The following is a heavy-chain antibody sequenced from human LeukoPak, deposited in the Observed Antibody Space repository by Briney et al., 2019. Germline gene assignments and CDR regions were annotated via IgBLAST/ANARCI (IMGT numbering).Heavy chain of an antibody. V-gene: IGHV3-23*01. CDR2: ISGSGGST. D-gene: IGHD6-19*01. CDR3: AKVGWSVYYFDY. CDR1: GFTFSSYA. Sequence: PGGSVRLSCAAYGFTFSSYAMSWVRQAPGKGLEWVSAISGSGGSTYYADSVKGRFTISRDNSKNTLYLQMNSLRAEDTAVYYCAKVGWSVYYFDYWGQGTLVTVSS. J-gene: IGHJ4*02.